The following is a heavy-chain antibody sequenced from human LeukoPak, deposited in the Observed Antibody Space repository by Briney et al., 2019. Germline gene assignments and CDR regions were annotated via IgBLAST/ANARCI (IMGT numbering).Heavy chain of an antibody. J-gene: IGHJ5*02. Sequence: SETLSLTCTVSGGSISSYYWSWIRQPPGKGLEWIGYIYDSGSTNYNPSLKSRVTISVDTSKNQFSLKVSSVTAADTAVYYCARNRYYYGSGNYGVPNWFDPWGQGTLVTVSS. CDR2: IYDSGST. V-gene: IGHV4-59*01. CDR1: GGSISSYY. CDR3: ARNRYYYGSGNYGVPNWFDP. D-gene: IGHD3-10*01.